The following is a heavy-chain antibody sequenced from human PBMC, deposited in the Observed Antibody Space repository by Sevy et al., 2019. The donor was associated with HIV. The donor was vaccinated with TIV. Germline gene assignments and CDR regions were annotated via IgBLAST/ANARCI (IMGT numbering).Heavy chain of an antibody. CDR3: VRADTYYSSVDD. CDR1: GGSISRHY. Sequence: SETLSLTCTVSGGSISRHYWNWLRQPPGKGLEWIGYIYYSGSTNYNPSLKSRVTISVDTSQNQFSLKLSSVTAADTAVYFCVRADTYYSSVDDWGQGTLVTVSS. D-gene: IGHD2-21*01. J-gene: IGHJ4*02. CDR2: IYYSGST. V-gene: IGHV4-59*11.